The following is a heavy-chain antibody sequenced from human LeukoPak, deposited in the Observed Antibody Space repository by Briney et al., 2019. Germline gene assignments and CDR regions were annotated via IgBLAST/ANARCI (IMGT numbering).Heavy chain of an antibody. CDR3: ARGGRFGDSYYFDY. CDR2: IYYSGST. CDR1: GGSISSSSYY. Sequence: SETLSLTCTVSGGSISSSSYYWGWIRQPPGKGLEWIGYIYYSGSTNYNPSLKSRVTISVDRSKNQFSLKLSSVTAADTAVYYCARGGRFGDSYYFDYWGQGTLVTVSS. J-gene: IGHJ4*02. V-gene: IGHV4-61*05. D-gene: IGHD3-10*01.